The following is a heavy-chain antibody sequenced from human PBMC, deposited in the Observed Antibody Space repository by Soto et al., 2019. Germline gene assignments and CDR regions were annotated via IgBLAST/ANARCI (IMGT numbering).Heavy chain of an antibody. V-gene: IGHV3-23*01. CDR3: ARTHATGVVANARIDY. CDR2: VSGSGGNT. Sequence: EVQLLESGGGLVQPGGSLRLSCAASGFTFSSYAMTWVHQAPGKGLEWVSAVSGSGGNTYYPDSVKGRFTISRDSSKNTLDLQMNSLRAEDTAIYYCARTHATGVVANARIDYWGQGTLVTVSS. J-gene: IGHJ4*02. CDR1: GFTFSSYA. D-gene: IGHD2-8*02.